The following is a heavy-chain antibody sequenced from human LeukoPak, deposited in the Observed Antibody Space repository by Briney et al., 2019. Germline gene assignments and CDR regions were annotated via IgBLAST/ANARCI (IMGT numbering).Heavy chain of an antibody. D-gene: IGHD3-10*01. Sequence: PGRSLRLSCAASGFTFSSYGMHWVRQAPGKGLEWVAVIWYDGSNKYYADSVKGRFTISRDNSKNTLYLQMNSLRAEDTAVYYCARDAPTRLWFGTFDYWGQGTLVTVSS. CDR2: IWYDGSNK. CDR3: ARDAPTRLWFGTFDY. V-gene: IGHV3-33*01. J-gene: IGHJ4*02. CDR1: GFTFSSYG.